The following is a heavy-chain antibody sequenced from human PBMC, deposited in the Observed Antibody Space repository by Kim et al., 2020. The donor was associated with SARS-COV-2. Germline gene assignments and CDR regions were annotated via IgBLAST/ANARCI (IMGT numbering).Heavy chain of an antibody. D-gene: IGHD5-12*01. CDR2: IYYSGST. Sequence: SETLSLTCTVSGGSISSYYWSWIRQPPGKGLEWIGYIYYSGSTNYNPSLKSRVTISVDTSKNQFSLKLSSVTAADTAVYYCARDKDGYNYIYDYWGQGTLVTVSS. J-gene: IGHJ4*02. CDR1: GGSISSYY. CDR3: ARDKDGYNYIYDY. V-gene: IGHV4-59*01.